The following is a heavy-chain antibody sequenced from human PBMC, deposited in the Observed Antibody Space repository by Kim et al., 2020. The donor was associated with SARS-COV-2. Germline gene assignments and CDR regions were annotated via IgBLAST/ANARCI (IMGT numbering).Heavy chain of an antibody. Sequence: GGSLRLSCAASGFTFSSYTMNWVRQAPGKGLEWVASISPSSTYIYYPDSLKGRFTISRDDAKNSLFLQMNSLRAEDTAVYYCAREGGYTYGKGFDYWGQGTLVTVSS. CDR3: AREGGYTYGKGFDY. CDR2: ISPSSTYI. J-gene: IGHJ4*02. D-gene: IGHD5-18*01. CDR1: GFTFSSYT. V-gene: IGHV3-21*01.